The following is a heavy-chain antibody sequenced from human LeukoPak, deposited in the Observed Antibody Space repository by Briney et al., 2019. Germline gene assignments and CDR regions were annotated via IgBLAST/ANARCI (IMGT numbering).Heavy chain of an antibody. CDR3: ARDPYSGSYGGYYYYYMDV. V-gene: IGHV3-21*01. CDR2: ISGSSTYI. Sequence: GESLRLSCAASGFTFSTYNMNWVRQAPRKGLEWVSSISGSSTYIYYADSVKGRFTISRDNAKNSLYLQMNRLRDEDTAVYYCARDPYSGSYGGYYYYYMDVWGKGTTVTISS. D-gene: IGHD1-26*01. CDR1: GFTFSTYN. J-gene: IGHJ6*03.